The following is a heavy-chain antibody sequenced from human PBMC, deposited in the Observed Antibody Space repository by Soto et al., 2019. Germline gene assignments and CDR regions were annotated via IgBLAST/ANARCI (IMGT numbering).Heavy chain of an antibody. D-gene: IGHD2-2*02. J-gene: IGHJ6*02. Sequence: QVQLVQSGAEVKKPGSSVKVSCKASGGTFSSYAISWVRQAPGQGLEWMGGIIPIFGTANYAQKFQGRVTITADESTSTDYMELSSLGSEDTAVYYGARTVVVPAAIANYYYGMDVWGQGTTVTVSS. CDR2: IIPIFGTA. CDR3: ARTVVVPAAIANYYYGMDV. CDR1: GGTFSSYA. V-gene: IGHV1-69*01.